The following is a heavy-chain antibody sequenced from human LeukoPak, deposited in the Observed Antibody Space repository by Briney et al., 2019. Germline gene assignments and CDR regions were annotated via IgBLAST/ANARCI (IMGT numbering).Heavy chain of an antibody. CDR1: GGSISSYY. CDR2: IYYSGST. Sequence: SETLSLTCTVSGGSISSYYWSWIRQPPGKGLEWIGYIYYSGSTNYNPSLKSRVTISVDASKNHFSLKLSSVTAADTAVYFCARHDYGDYGYFDLWGRGTLVTVSS. J-gene: IGHJ2*01. D-gene: IGHD4-17*01. V-gene: IGHV4-59*08. CDR3: ARHDYGDYGYFDL.